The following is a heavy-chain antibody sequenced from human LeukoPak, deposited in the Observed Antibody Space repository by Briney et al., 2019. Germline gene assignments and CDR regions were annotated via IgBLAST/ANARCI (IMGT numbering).Heavy chain of an antibody. V-gene: IGHV3-48*03. CDR1: GFTFSSYE. CDR2: ISSSGRTF. CDR3: ARDSRGSSWFFDY. Sequence: GGSLRLSCAASGFTFSSYEMNWVRQAPGKGLEWVSYISSSGRTFYYADSVKGRFTLSRDNGKNSLYLQMNSLRVEDTAVYYCARDSRGSSWFFDYWGQRALVTVSS. D-gene: IGHD6-13*01. J-gene: IGHJ4*02.